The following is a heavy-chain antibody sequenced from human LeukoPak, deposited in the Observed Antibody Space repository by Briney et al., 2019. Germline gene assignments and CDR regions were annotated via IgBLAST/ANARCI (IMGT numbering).Heavy chain of an antibody. CDR1: GGSLSSGDYY. Sequence: SQTLSLTCTVSGGSLSSGDYYWSWIRQHPGKGLEWMGYIYYSGSTYYNPSLKSRVTISVVTSKNPFCLKLSSVTAADTAVYYCARVYTAKSPTAFHYWGQGTLVTVST. D-gene: IGHD1-14*01. J-gene: IGHJ4*02. V-gene: IGHV4-31*03. CDR2: IYYSGST. CDR3: ARVYTAKSPTAFHY.